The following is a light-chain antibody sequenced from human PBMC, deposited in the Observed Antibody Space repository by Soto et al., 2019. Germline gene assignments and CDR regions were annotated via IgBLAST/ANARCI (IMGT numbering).Light chain of an antibody. J-gene: IGKJ1*01. CDR3: QQYGSAPRT. Sequence: EIVLAQSPGSLCLSPGERATLSCRASQSVSSSYLAWYQQKPGRAPRLLIYGASSRATGIPDRFSGSGSGTDFTLTISRLEPEDFAVYYCQQYGSAPRTFGQGTKVDIK. CDR2: GAS. CDR1: QSVSSSY. V-gene: IGKV3-20*01.